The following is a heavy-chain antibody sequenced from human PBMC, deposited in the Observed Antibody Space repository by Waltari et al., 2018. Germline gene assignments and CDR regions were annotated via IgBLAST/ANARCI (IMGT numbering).Heavy chain of an antibody. V-gene: IGHV1-18*01. CDR3: ARPSLGQYYFYGMEV. D-gene: IGHD1-26*01. CDR1: GYSFTNYA. CDR2: IRADTGNT. Sequence: QVQLVQSGGEVKKPGASVKVSCTASGYSFTNYALSWVRQAPGQGLEWMGWIRADTGNTIYAQNLQGRVTLTADTSSSTAYMELRSLRSDDTAVYYCARPSLGQYYFYGMEVWGQGTTVTVSS. J-gene: IGHJ6*02.